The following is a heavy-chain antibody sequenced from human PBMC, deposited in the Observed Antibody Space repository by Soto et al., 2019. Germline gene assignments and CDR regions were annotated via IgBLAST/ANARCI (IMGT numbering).Heavy chain of an antibody. CDR3: ARTLTYYDILTCYQTYYYYGMEV. J-gene: IGHJ6*04. V-gene: IGHV1-46*01. D-gene: IGHD3-9*01. CDR1: GYTFTSYY. CDR2: INPSGGST. Sequence: ASVKISCKASGYTFTSYYMHWVRQAPGQGLEWMGIINPSGGSTSYAQKFQGRVTMTRDTSTSTVYMELSSLRSEDTAVYYCARTLTYYDILTCYQTYYYYGMEVWGKGSKVTVS.